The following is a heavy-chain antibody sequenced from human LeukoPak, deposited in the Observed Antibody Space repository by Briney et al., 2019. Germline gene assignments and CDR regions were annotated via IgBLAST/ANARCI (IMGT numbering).Heavy chain of an antibody. CDR3: ARVYCSGGSCYYDY. J-gene: IGHJ4*02. CDR2: ISSSSSYI. CDR1: GFTFSTYS. V-gene: IGHV3-21*01. Sequence: PGGSLRLSCAASGFTFSTYSMNWVRQAPGKGLEWVSSISSSSSYIYYADSVKGRFTISRDNAKNSLYLQMDSLRAEDTAMYYCARVYCSGGSCYYDYWGQGTLVTVSS. D-gene: IGHD2-15*01.